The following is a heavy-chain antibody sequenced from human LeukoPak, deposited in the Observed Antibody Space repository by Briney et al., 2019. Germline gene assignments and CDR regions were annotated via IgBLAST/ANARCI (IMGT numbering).Heavy chain of an antibody. V-gene: IGHV3-23*01. CDR1: GFTFSSYA. J-gene: IGHJ4*02. CDR3: AKHPPFYFDRSGFYQDY. Sequence: GGSLRLSCAASGFTFSSYAMSWVRQAPGKGLEWVSAISGSGSRTYYADSAKGRFTISRDNSRDTLYLQMNSLRVEDSAVYYCAKHPPFYFDRSGFYQDYWGQGTLVTVSS. CDR2: ISGSGSRT. D-gene: IGHD3-22*01.